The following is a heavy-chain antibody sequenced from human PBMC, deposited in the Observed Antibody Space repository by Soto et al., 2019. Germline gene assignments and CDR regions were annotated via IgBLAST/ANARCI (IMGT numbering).Heavy chain of an antibody. D-gene: IGHD1-26*01. V-gene: IGHV1-3*01. CDR3: ARGYKGAATNFDY. CDR1: GYTFTSYA. J-gene: IGHJ4*02. CDR2: INAGNGNT. Sequence: ASVKVSCKASGYTFTSYAMHWVRQAPGQRLEWMGWINAGNGNTKYSQKFQGRVTITRDTSASTAYMELSSLRSEDTAVYYCARGYKGAATNFDYWGQGTLVTVSS.